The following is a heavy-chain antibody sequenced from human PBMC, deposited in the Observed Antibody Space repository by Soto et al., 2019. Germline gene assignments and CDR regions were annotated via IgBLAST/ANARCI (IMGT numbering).Heavy chain of an antibody. Sequence: QVQLVESGGGVGQPGGSLRLSCVASGFFLRDFGMHWVRQAPGKWLEWVSVIWYDGSKTYQGESVKGRFTMSRDISKNTLYLQMDSLRPEDTAVYYCAIAMAGKLHPFDYWGHGTLVTVAS. V-gene: IGHV3-33*01. CDR2: IWYDGSKT. D-gene: IGHD6-19*01. J-gene: IGHJ4*01. CDR3: AIAMAGKLHPFDY. CDR1: GFFLRDFG.